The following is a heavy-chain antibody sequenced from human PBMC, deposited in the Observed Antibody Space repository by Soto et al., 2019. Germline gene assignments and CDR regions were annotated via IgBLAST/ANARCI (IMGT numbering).Heavy chain of an antibody. Sequence: ASVKVSCKASGYTFTGYYMHWVRQAPGQGLEWMGWINPNSGGTNYAQKFQGRVTMTRDTSISTAYMELSRLRSDDTAVYYCARLLGYCSSTSCHGFDPWGQGTLVTVSS. CDR2: INPNSGGT. V-gene: IGHV1-2*02. D-gene: IGHD2-2*01. CDR3: ARLLGYCSSTSCHGFDP. J-gene: IGHJ5*02. CDR1: GYTFTGYY.